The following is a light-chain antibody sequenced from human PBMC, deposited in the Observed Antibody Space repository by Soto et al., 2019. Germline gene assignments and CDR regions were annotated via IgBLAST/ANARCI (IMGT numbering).Light chain of an antibody. CDR2: GNS. CDR1: SSNIGAGYD. CDR3: QSYDSSLSVWV. J-gene: IGLJ3*02. V-gene: IGLV1-40*01. Sequence: QSVLTQPPSVSGAPGQRVTISCTGSSSNIGAGYDVHWYQQLPGTAPKLLIYGNSNRPSGVPDRFSGSKSGTSAYLAITGLKAEDEADYYCQSYDSSLSVWVFGGGTKLTVL.